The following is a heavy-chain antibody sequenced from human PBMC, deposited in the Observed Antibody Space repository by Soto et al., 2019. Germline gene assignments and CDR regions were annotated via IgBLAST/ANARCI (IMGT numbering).Heavy chain of an antibody. J-gene: IGHJ6*02. CDR2: ISYDGSNK. V-gene: IGHV3-30-3*01. CDR3: AGLHSNYPNYYYGMDV. D-gene: IGHD4-4*01. CDR1: GFTFSSYA. Sequence: GGSLRLSCAASGFTFSSYAMHWVRQAPGKGLEWVAVISYDGSNKYYADSVKGRFTISRDNSKNTLYLQMNSLRAEDTAVYYCAGLHSNYPNYYYGMDVWGQGTTVTVSS.